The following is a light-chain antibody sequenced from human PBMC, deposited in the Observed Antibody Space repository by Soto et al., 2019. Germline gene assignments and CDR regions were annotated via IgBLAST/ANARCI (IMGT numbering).Light chain of an antibody. J-gene: IGLJ2*01. CDR1: SGDIGSYNR. Sequence: QSALTQPASVSGSPGQSITISCTGTSGDIGSYNRVSWYQQHPGKAPKLIIYEVTDRPSGVSNRFSGSKSGNTASLTISGLQAEDEAEYYCQSYDGSLSGPVVFGGGTKLTVL. CDR3: QSYDGSLSGPVV. CDR2: EVT. V-gene: IGLV2-14*01.